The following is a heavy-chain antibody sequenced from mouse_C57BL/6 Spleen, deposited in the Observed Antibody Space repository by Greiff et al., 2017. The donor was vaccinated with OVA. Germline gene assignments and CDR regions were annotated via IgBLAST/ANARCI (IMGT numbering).Heavy chain of an antibody. D-gene: IGHD1-1*01. CDR1: EYEFPSHD. J-gene: IGHJ1*03. V-gene: IGHV5-2*01. CDR2: INSDGGST. Sequence: EVHLVESGGGLVQPGESLKLSCESNEYEFPSHDMSWVRKTPEKRLELVAAINSDGGSTYYPDTMERRFIISRDNTKKTLYLQMSSLRSEDTALYYCARKSFDYGSSYWYFDVWGTGTTVTVSS. CDR3: ARKSFDYGSSYWYFDV.